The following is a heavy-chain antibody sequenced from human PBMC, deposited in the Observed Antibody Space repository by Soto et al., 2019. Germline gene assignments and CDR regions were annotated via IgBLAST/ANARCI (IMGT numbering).Heavy chain of an antibody. Sequence: QVQLVQSGAEVKKPGSSVKVSCKASGGTFSSYAISWVRQAPGQGLEWMGGIIPIFGTANYAQKFQGRVTITADESTSTAYLGLRSLRSEDTAVYYCARDNGVGGGSYYGRGGFDYWGQGTLVTVSS. CDR3: ARDNGVGGGSYYGRGGFDY. V-gene: IGHV1-69*01. J-gene: IGHJ4*02. CDR1: GGTFSSYA. D-gene: IGHD1-26*01. CDR2: IIPIFGTA.